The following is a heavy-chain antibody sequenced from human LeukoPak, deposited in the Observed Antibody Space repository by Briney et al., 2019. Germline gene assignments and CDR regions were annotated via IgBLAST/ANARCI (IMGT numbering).Heavy chain of an antibody. CDR2: INPYSGDT. CDR1: GYTFTGYH. Sequence: ASVKVSCKASGYTFTGYHIHWVRQAPGQGLEWMGRINPYSGDTNFAQKFQGRVTMTRDTSITTAYMDLSSLRSEDTAMYNCARNFAPFRTTAPRGTVFDYWGQGTLVTVSS. D-gene: IGHD2/OR15-2a*01. V-gene: IGHV1-2*06. CDR3: ARNFAPFRTTAPRGTVFDY. J-gene: IGHJ4*02.